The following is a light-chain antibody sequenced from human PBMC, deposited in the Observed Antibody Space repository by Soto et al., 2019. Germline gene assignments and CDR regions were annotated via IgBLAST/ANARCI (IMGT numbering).Light chain of an antibody. CDR2: EVS. CDR3: FSFTTDWTHV. CDR1: SSDVGAYNY. V-gene: IGLV2-14*01. J-gene: IGLJ1*01. Sequence: QPVLTPPASVSGSPRQPITISGTGTSSDVGAYNYVSRFQQHPGKAPTLIISEVSNRPSGVSNRFSGSKSGNAASLTISVLQAEDEADYFCFSFTTDWTHVFGTGTKV.